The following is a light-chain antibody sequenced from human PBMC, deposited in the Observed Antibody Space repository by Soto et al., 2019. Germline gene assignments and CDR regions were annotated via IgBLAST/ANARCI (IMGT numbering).Light chain of an antibody. Sequence: VWTQAACALTVALGGRGTLTYRTSQTLSSSFLAWYQQKHGQAPGLLMFDASNRATDIPDRFSGSGSGTDLTLAFGRLEPEDFAVYSCQPFGDLGPFAPGTKVDIK. CDR3: QPFGDLGP. CDR1: QTLSSSF. J-gene: IGKJ1*01. V-gene: IGKV3-20*01. CDR2: DAS.